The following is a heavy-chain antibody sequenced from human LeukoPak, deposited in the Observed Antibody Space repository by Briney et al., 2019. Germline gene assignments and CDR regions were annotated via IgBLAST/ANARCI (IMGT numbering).Heavy chain of an antibody. CDR3: ARDSLVRQQLVSSDNCVYP. CDR2: ISAYNGNT. D-gene: IGHD6-13*01. CDR1: GYTFTSYE. V-gene: IGHV1-18*01. J-gene: IGHJ5*02. Sequence: ASVKVSCTASGYTFTSYEISWVRQAPGQGLEWMGWISAYNGNTNYAQKLQGRVTMATDTSTSTAYMELRSLRSDDTAVYYCARDSLVRQQLVSSDNCVYPWGEGTLVTVSS.